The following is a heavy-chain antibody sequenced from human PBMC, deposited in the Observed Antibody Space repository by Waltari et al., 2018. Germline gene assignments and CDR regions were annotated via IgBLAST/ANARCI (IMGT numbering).Heavy chain of an antibody. CDR1: GFTFSDYA. CDR3: ARLSGGYSRPFDY. D-gene: IGHD1-26*01. V-gene: IGHV3-23*01. Sequence: EVQLLESGGGLVQPGGSLRLSCAASGFTFSDYAMTWVRQAPGKGLEWVSSISTCGGSSHYADSLKGRFTISRDNSKNTLYLQMNSLRAEDTAVYYCARLSGGYSRPFDYWGQGTLVTVSS. CDR2: ISTCGGSS. J-gene: IGHJ4*02.